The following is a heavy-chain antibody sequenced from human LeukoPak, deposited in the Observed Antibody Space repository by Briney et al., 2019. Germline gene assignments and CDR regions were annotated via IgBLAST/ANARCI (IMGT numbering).Heavy chain of an antibody. CDR1: GYTFTSYY. Sequence: ASVKVSCKASGYTFTSYYLHWVRQAPGQALEWMGIINPSGGSASYAQKFQGRVTMTRDTSTSTVYMELSSLRSEDPAVYYCARDDGGSYLRYFDYWGQGTLVTVSS. CDR2: INPSGGSA. V-gene: IGHV1-46*01. CDR3: ARDDGGSYLRYFDY. J-gene: IGHJ4*02. D-gene: IGHD1-26*01.